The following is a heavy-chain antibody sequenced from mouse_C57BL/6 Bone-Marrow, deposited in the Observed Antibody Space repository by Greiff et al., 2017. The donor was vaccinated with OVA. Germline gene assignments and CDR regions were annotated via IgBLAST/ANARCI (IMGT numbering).Heavy chain of an antibody. Sequence: QVQLQQSGPELVKPGASVKISCKASGYAFSSSWMNWVKQRPGKGLEWIGRIYPGDGDTNYNGKFKGKATLTADKSSSTAYMQLSSLTSEDSAVYFCARGDFTTLVAYDVWGTGTTVTVSS. CDR1: GYAFSSSW. D-gene: IGHD1-1*01. CDR3: ARGDFTTLVAYDV. CDR2: IYPGDGDT. V-gene: IGHV1-82*01. J-gene: IGHJ1*03.